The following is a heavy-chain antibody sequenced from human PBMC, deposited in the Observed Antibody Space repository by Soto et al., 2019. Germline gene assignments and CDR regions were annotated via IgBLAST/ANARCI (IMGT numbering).Heavy chain of an antibody. CDR2: IYYSGST. Sequence: QVQLQESGPGLLKPSQTLSLTCTVSGGSISSGGYYWSWNRQHPGKGLEWIGYIYYSGSTYYNPSLKGRVTISVDTSKNRFSLKLSPVTAADTAVYYCGRGGSPPPPSWFDPWGQGTLVTVSS. D-gene: IGHD6-19*01. J-gene: IGHJ5*02. V-gene: IGHV4-31*03. CDR3: GRGGSPPPPSWFDP. CDR1: GGSISSGGYY.